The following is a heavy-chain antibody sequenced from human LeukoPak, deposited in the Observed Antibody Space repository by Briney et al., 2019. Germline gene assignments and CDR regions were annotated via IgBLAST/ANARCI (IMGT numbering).Heavy chain of an antibody. V-gene: IGHV3-48*01. Sequence: GGSLRLSCAASGFTFSSYSMNWVRQAPGKGLERVSYISSSSSTIYYADSVKGRFTISRDNAKDSLYLQMNSLRAEDTAVYYCARDSQYCSGGSCYLFYYYYYMDVWGKGTTVTVSS. CDR1: GFTFSSYS. D-gene: IGHD2-15*01. CDR3: ARDSQYCSGGSCYLFYYYYYMDV. CDR2: ISSSSSTI. J-gene: IGHJ6*03.